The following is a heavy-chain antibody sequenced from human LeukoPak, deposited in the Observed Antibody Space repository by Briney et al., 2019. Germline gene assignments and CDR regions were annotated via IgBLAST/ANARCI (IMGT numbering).Heavy chain of an antibody. CDR3: TTDLGLTMIRGVIVS. CDR2: IKSKGDGETT. D-gene: IGHD3-10*01. Sequence: PGGSLRLSCAASGITFTNAWMSWVRQAPGKGLEWVGRIKSKGDGETTDYGAPVKGRFFMSRDDSKATLFLQMNFLQTEDTAVYYCTTDLGLTMIRGVIVSWGQGTLVTVSS. V-gene: IGHV3-15*01. CDR1: GITFTNAW. J-gene: IGHJ4*02.